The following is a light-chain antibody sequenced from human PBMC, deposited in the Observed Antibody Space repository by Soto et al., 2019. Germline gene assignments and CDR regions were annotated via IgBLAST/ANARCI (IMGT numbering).Light chain of an antibody. V-gene: IGLV2-8*01. CDR1: SSDVGGYNY. J-gene: IGLJ1*01. CDR3: SSYSGTNYHYV. Sequence: QSVLTQPPSASGSFGQSVTISCTGTSSDVGGYNYVSWYQQHPGKAPKPMIYEVSERPSGVPDRFSSSKSGNTASLTVSGLQADDEADYYCSSYSGTNYHYVFGTGTKVTVL. CDR2: EVS.